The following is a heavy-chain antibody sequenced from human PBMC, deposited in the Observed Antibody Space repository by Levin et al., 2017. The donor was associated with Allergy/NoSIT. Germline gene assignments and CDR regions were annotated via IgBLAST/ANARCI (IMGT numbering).Heavy chain of an antibody. D-gene: IGHD3-3*01. V-gene: IGHV3-30*18. Sequence: GESLKISCAASGFTFSSYGMHWVRQAPGKGLEWVAVISYDGSNKYYADSVKGRFTISRDNSKNTLYLQMNSLRAEDTAVYYCAKVRSDFWSGHRYFDYWGQGTLVTVSS. CDR3: AKVRSDFWSGHRYFDY. CDR2: ISYDGSNK. CDR1: GFTFSSYG. J-gene: IGHJ4*02.